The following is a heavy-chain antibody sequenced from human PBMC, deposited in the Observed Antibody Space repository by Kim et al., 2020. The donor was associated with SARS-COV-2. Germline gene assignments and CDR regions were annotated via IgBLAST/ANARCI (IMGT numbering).Heavy chain of an antibody. J-gene: IGHJ6*02. Sequence: SGSTNSNPSLKSRVTISVDTSKNQFSLKLSSVTAADTAVYYCARPYGMDVWGQGTTVTVSS. CDR2: SGST. V-gene: IGHV4-34*01. CDR3: ARPYGMDV.